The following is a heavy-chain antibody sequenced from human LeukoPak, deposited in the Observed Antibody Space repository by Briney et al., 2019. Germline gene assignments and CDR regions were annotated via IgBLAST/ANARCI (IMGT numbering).Heavy chain of an antibody. Sequence: PSETLSLTCTVSGGSISSYYWSWIRQPPGKGLEGIGYIYYSGSTNYNPSLKSRVTISVDTSKNQFSLKLSSVTAADTAVYYCARSWREYYDILTGYSNLHFDYWGQGTLVTVSS. CDR3: ARSWREYYDILTGYSNLHFDY. V-gene: IGHV4-59*01. CDR1: GGSISSYY. D-gene: IGHD3-9*01. J-gene: IGHJ4*02. CDR2: IYYSGST.